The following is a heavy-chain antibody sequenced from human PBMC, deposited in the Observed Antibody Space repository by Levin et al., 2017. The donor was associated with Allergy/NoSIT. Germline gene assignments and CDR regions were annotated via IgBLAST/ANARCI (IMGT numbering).Heavy chain of an antibody. CDR3: AKVVGLRRSGKNYFDY. V-gene: IGHV3-9*01. CDR1: GFTFDDYA. J-gene: IGHJ4*02. Sequence: TGGSLRLSCAASGFTFDDYAMHWVRQAPGKGLEWVSGISWNSGSIGYADSVKGRFTISRDNAKNSLYLQMNSLRAEDTALYYCAKVVGLRRSGKNYFDYWGQGTLVTVSS. D-gene: IGHD5-12*01. CDR2: ISWNSGSI.